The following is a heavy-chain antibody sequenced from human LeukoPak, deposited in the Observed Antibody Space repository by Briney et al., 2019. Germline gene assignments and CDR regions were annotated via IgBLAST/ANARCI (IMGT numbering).Heavy chain of an antibody. V-gene: IGHV4-59*12. D-gene: IGHD4-17*01. Sequence: SETLSLTCTVSGGSISSYYWSWIRQPPGKGLEWIGYIYYSGSTNYNPSLKSRVTISVDTSKNQFSLKLSSVTAADTAVYYCASMAYDYGDLDAFDIWGQGTMVTISS. CDR2: IYYSGST. J-gene: IGHJ3*02. CDR3: ASMAYDYGDLDAFDI. CDR1: GGSISSYY.